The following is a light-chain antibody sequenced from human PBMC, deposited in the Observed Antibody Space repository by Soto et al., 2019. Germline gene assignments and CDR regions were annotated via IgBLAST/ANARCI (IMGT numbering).Light chain of an antibody. Sequence: QAVVTQEPSFSVSPGGTVTLTCGLRSGSVSTNYYPSWYQQTPGQAPRTLIYSTNTRSSGVPDRFSGSILGNKAALTITGAKADDESDYYCVLYLGSGIWVFGGGTKLTVL. CDR3: VLYLGSGIWV. J-gene: IGLJ3*02. V-gene: IGLV8-61*01. CDR1: SGSVSTNYY. CDR2: STN.